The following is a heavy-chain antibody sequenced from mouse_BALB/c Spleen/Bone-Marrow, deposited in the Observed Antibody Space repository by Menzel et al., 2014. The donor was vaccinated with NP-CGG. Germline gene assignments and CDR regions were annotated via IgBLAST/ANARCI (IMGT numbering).Heavy chain of an antibody. CDR1: GFTFSSYG. D-gene: IGHD1-1*01. J-gene: IGHJ2*01. CDR2: ISSGGSYT. CDR3: ARPTTVVATGGSFDY. Sequence: DVMLVESGGDLVKPGGSLKLSCAASGFTFSSYGMSWVRQTPDTRLEWVATISSGGSYTYYPDSVKGRFTISRDNAKNTLYLQMSRLKSEDTAMYYCARPTTVVATGGSFDYWGQGTTLTVSS. V-gene: IGHV5-6*02.